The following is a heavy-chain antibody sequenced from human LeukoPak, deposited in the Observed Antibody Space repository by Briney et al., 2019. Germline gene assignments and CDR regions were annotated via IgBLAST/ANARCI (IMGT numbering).Heavy chain of an antibody. Sequence: GGSLRLSCAASGFTFSDYYMSWIHQAPGKGLEWVSYISSSSSYTNYADSVKGRFTISRDNAKNSLYLQMNSLRAEDTAVYYCASSSCGWRTMAGWFDPWGQGTLVTVSS. CDR1: GFTFSDYY. CDR2: ISSSSSYT. D-gene: IGHD6-19*01. J-gene: IGHJ5*02. CDR3: ASSSCGWRTMAGWFDP. V-gene: IGHV3-11*03.